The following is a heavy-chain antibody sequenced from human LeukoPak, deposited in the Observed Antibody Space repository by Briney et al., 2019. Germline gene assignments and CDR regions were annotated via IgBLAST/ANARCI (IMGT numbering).Heavy chain of an antibody. CDR1: GGSISSGDYY. CDR2: IYYSGST. CDR3: ASSPIESYDSSGYYFY. J-gene: IGHJ4*02. D-gene: IGHD3-22*01. Sequence: SQTLSLTCTVSGGSISSGDYYWSWLRQPPGKGLEWIGYIYYSGSTYYNPSLKSRVTISVDTSKNQFSLKLSSVTAADTAVYYCASSPIESYDSSGYYFYWGQGTLVTVSS. V-gene: IGHV4-30-4*08.